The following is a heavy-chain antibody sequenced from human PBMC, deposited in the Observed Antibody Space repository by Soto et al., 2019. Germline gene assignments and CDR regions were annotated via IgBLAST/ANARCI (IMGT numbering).Heavy chain of an antibody. CDR2: IWYDGSNK. V-gene: IGHV3-33*01. J-gene: IGHJ4*02. D-gene: IGHD3-22*01. CDR3: ARDRVTMILDY. Sequence: RLSCAASGFTFSSYGMHWVRQAPGKGLEWVAVIWYDGSNKYYADSVKGRFTISRDNSKNTLYLQMNSLRAEDTAVYYCARDRVTMILDYWGQGTLVTVSS. CDR1: GFTFSSYG.